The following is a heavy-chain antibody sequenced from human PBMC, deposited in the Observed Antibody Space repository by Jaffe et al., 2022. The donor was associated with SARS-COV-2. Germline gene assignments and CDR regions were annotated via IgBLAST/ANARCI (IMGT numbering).Heavy chain of an antibody. D-gene: IGHD1-1*01. CDR2: ISSSSSYI. Sequence: EVQLVESGGGLVKPGGSLRLSCAASGFTFSSYSMNWVRQAPGKGLEWVSSISSSSSYIYYADSVKGRFTISRDNAKNSLYLQMNSLRAEDTAVYYCARVSGLTISFDYWGQGTLVTVSS. J-gene: IGHJ4*02. CDR3: ARVSGLTISFDY. V-gene: IGHV3-21*01. CDR1: GFTFSSYS.